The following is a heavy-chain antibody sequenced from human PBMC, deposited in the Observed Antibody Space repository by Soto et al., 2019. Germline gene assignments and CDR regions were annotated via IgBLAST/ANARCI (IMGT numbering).Heavy chain of an antibody. Sequence: QVQLVESGGGVVRPGTSLRLSCEGSVFSFSDYGMNWVRQAPGKGLEWVAVIWYDGSVRRYADSVKGRFTISRDISKNTRYLQMNSLRVEDTAVYFCARGGKWELLLRLWGQGTLVTVSS. CDR3: ARGGKWELLLRL. V-gene: IGHV3-33*01. J-gene: IGHJ4*02. D-gene: IGHD1-26*01. CDR1: VFSFSDYG. CDR2: IWYDGSVR.